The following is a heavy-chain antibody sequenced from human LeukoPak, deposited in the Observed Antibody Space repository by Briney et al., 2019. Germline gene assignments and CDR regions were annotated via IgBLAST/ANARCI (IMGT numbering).Heavy chain of an antibody. V-gene: IGHV4-34*01. CDR1: GGSFSGYY. D-gene: IGHD3-22*01. CDR3: ARWYYDSSGYRYFDY. CDR2: INHSGST. Sequence: SETLSLTCAVYGGSFSGYYWSWIRQPPGKGLEWIGEINHSGSTNYNPSLKSRVTISVDTSKNHFSLKLSSVTAADTAVYYCARWYYDSSGYRYFDYWGQGTLVIVSS. J-gene: IGHJ4*02.